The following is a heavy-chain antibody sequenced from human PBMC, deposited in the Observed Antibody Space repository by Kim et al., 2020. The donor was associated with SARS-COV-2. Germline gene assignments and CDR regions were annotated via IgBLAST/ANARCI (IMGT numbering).Heavy chain of an antibody. CDR1: GGTFSSYA. Sequence: SVKVSCKASGGTFSSYAISWVRQALGQGLEWMGRIIPILGIATYAQKFQGRVTITADKSTSTAYMELSSLRSEDTAVYYCSSHGGVRFLEWLLYRSPHGMDLGYWGQGTLVTVSS. J-gene: IGHJ4*02. CDR3: SSHGGVRFLEWLLYRSPHGMDLGY. D-gene: IGHD3-3*01. CDR2: IIPILGIA. V-gene: IGHV1-69*04.